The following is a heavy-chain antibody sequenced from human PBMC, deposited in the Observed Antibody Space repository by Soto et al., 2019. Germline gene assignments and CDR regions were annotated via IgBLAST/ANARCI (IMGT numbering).Heavy chain of an antibody. V-gene: IGHV4-59*08. CDR1: GGSINNHY. J-gene: IGHJ5*02. D-gene: IGHD2-2*01. CDR3: AGTWETYCSSTSCYGVLGWFEP. Sequence: SETLSLTCTVSGGSINNHYWIWIRQPPGKGLEWLGYIYYSGITNYNPSLKSRVTISVDTSKNQFSLKLSSVTAADTAVYYCAGTWETYCSSTSCYGVLGWFEPWGQGTLVTVSS. CDR2: IYYSGIT.